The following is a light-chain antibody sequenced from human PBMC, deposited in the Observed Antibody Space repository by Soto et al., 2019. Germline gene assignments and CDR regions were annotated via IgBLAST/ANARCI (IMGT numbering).Light chain of an antibody. Sequence: EIVLTQSPATLSLSPGERATLSCRASQSVSSYLAWYQQKPGQAPRLLIYDASNRATGIPARFSGSGSGTDFTLTISSLEPEDCAVYYCQQRSNWPRTFGQGPKLEIK. J-gene: IGKJ2*01. CDR2: DAS. V-gene: IGKV3-11*01. CDR3: QQRSNWPRT. CDR1: QSVSSY.